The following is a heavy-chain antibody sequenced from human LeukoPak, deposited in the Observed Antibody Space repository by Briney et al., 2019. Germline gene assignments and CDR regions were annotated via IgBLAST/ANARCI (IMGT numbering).Heavy chain of an antibody. CDR1: GGSISSGDYY. J-gene: IGHJ4*02. CDR3: ARASDFWSGLIDY. V-gene: IGHV4-30-4*02. D-gene: IGHD3-3*01. CDR2: IYYSGST. Sequence: SETLSLTCTVSGGSISSGDYYWSWIRQPPGKGLEWIGYIYYSGSTYYNPSLKSRVTISVDTSKNQFSLKLSSVTAADTAVYYCARASDFWSGLIDYWGQGTLVTVSS.